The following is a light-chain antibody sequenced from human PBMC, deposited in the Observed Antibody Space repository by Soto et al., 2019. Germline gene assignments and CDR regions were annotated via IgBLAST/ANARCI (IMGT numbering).Light chain of an antibody. CDR1: ISDVGGYNF. V-gene: IGLV2-14*01. J-gene: IGLJ2*01. Sequence: QSALTQPASVSGSPGQSITISCTGTISDVGGYNFVSWYEQHPGKAPKLIIYEVNGRPSGVSDRFSGSKSGNTASLTISGLQAEDEADYYCSSYTSSNTLVVFGGGTKLTVL. CDR3: SSYTSSNTLVV. CDR2: EVN.